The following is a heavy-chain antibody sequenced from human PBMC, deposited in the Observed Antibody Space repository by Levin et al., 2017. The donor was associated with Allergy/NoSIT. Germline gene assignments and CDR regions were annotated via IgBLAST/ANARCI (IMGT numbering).Heavy chain of an antibody. CDR1: GFTVSSNY. CDR3: ARSPYYYYYMDV. Sequence: TGGSLRLSCAASGFTVSSNYMSWVRQAPGKGLEWVSVIYSGGSTYYADSVKGRFTISRDNSKNTLYLQMNSLRAEDTAVYYCARSPYYYYYMDVWGKGTTVTVSS. J-gene: IGHJ6*03. CDR2: IYSGGST. V-gene: IGHV3-53*01.